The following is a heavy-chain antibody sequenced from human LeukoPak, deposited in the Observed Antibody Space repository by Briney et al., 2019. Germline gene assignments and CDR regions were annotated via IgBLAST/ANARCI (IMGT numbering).Heavy chain of an antibody. CDR3: ARESRIQLWLSLDC. CDR1: GGSISSYY. J-gene: IGHJ4*02. CDR2: IYTSGST. Sequence: PSETLSLTCTVSGGSISSYYWSWIRQPAGKGLEWIGRIYTSGSTNYNPSLKSRVTMSVDTSKNQFSLKLSSVTAADTAVYYCARESRIQLWLSLDCWGQGTLVTVSS. V-gene: IGHV4-4*07. D-gene: IGHD5-18*01.